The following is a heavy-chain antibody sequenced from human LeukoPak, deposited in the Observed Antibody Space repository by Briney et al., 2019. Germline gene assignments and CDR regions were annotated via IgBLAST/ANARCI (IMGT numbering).Heavy chain of an antibody. V-gene: IGHV3-30*04. Sequence: GGSLRLSCAASGFTFSSYAMHWVRQAPGKGLEWVAVISYDGSNKYYADSVKGRFTISRDNSKNTLYLQMNSLRAEDTAVYYCAKAEAFMVRGVIGAYYYYYMDVWGKGTTVTISS. CDR3: AKAEAFMVRGVIGAYYYYYMDV. J-gene: IGHJ6*03. CDR2: ISYDGSNK. CDR1: GFTFSSYA. D-gene: IGHD3-10*01.